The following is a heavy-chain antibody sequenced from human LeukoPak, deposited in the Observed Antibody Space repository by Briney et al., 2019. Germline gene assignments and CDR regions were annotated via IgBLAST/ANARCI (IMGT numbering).Heavy chain of an antibody. J-gene: IGHJ4*02. CDR3: AIDCRLLDIVVLLCDY. Sequence: SVKVSCKASGGTFSSYAISWVRQAPGQGLEWMGGIIPIFGTANYAQKFQGRVTITTDESTSTAYMGLRSLRSEDTAVYYCAIDCRLLDIVVLLCDYWGQGTLVTVSS. CDR1: GGTFSSYA. D-gene: IGHD2-2*01. V-gene: IGHV1-69*05. CDR2: IIPIFGTA.